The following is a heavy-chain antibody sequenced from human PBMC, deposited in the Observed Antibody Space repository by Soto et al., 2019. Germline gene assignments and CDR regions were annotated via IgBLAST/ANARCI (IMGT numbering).Heavy chain of an antibody. CDR2: ISVNNGNT. Sequence: GASVKVSCNASGYTFTSYGITWVRQALGQGLEWMGWISVNNGNTNYALKFQGRVTMTTDTSTNTAYMELWTLRSDDTAAYYCARAFSYGSYWYFDLWGRGTLVTVSS. J-gene: IGHJ2*01. D-gene: IGHD5-18*01. V-gene: IGHV1-18*01. CDR1: GYTFTSYG. CDR3: ARAFSYGSYWYFDL.